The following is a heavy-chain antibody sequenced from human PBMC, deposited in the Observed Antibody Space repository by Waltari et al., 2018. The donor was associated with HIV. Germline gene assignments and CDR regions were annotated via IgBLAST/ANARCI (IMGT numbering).Heavy chain of an antibody. CDR2: ISWNGGTI. CDR3: AKDGRFWSTYFYYFDS. Sequence: EVHLVESGGGLVKPGRSLRLSCAASGFTFDDYALHWGRQAPGKGLEWVSGISWNGGTIAYADSVRGRFTISRDNAKNSLYLQMNSLRPEDTALYYCAKDGRFWSTYFYYFDSWGQGTRVTVSS. D-gene: IGHD3-3*01. J-gene: IGHJ4*02. CDR1: GFTFDDYA. V-gene: IGHV3-9*01.